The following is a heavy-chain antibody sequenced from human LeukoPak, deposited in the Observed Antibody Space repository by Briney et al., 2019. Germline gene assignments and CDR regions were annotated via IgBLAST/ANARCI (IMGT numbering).Heavy chain of an antibody. Sequence: PGGSLRLSCAASGFTFSRYWMHWVRQAPGKGLVWVSRINSDGSSTSYADSVKGRFTISRDNAKNTLYLQMNSLRAEDTAVYYCASNDILTGYYYYGMDVWGQGTTVTVSS. CDR2: INSDGSST. V-gene: IGHV3-74*01. J-gene: IGHJ6*02. CDR3: ASNDILTGYYYYGMDV. CDR1: GFTFSRYW. D-gene: IGHD3-9*01.